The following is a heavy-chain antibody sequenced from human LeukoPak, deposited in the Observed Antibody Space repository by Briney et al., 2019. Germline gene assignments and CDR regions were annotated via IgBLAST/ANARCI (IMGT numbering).Heavy chain of an antibody. Sequence: GGSLRLSCAASGFTFSSYGMHWVRQAPGKGLEWVAVISYDGSNKYYADSVKGRFTLSRDNSKNALYLQMNRLRAEDTVVYYCARLGIVVPDYWGQGTTVTVSS. CDR2: ISYDGSNK. D-gene: IGHD2-15*01. J-gene: IGHJ4*02. CDR1: GFTFSSYG. V-gene: IGHV3-30*03. CDR3: ARLGIVVPDY.